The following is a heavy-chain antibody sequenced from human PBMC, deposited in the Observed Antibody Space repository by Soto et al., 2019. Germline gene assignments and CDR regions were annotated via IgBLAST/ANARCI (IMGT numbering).Heavy chain of an antibody. J-gene: IGHJ4*02. CDR2: ISSSGSTI. CDR3: ARDQDMYCSSTSCPSDYFDY. V-gene: IGHV3-11*01. CDR1: GFTFSDYY. Sequence: GGSLRLSCAASGFTFSDYYMSWIRQAPGKGLEWVSYISSSGSTIYYADSVKGRFTISRDNAKNSLYLQMNSLRAEDTAVYYCARDQDMYCSSTSCPSDYFDYWGQGTLVTVSS. D-gene: IGHD2-2*01.